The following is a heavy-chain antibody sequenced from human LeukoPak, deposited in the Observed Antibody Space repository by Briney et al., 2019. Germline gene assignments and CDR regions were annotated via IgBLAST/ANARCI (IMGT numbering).Heavy chain of an antibody. D-gene: IGHD6-13*01. CDR3: ARVGIAAAGRPFDY. J-gene: IGHJ4*02. CDR1: GGTFSSYA. V-gene: IGHV1-69*05. Sequence: ASVKVSCKASGGTFSSYAISWVRQAPGQGLEWMGGIIPIFGTANYAQKFQGRVTITTDESTSTVCMELSSLRSEDTAVYYCARVGIAAAGRPFDYWGQGTLVTVSS. CDR2: IIPIFGTA.